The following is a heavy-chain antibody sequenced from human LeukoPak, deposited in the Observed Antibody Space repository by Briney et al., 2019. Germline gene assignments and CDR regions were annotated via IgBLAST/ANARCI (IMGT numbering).Heavy chain of an antibody. V-gene: IGHV3-74*01. CDR3: VSDLCGGDDQ. D-gene: IGHD3-3*01. CDR1: GFTINSYW. Sequence: GGSLTLSCAASGFTINSYWMHWVRHAPGKGLVWVSRMDEDGKTIDYADSVKDRFTISRDNAKDTLYLQMSSLRDEDTAVYYCVSDLCGGDDQWGRGTLVTVSS. J-gene: IGHJ5*02. CDR2: MDEDGKTI.